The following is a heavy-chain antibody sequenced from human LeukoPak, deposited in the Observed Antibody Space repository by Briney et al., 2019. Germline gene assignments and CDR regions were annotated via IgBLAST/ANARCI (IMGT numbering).Heavy chain of an antibody. CDR2: ISYSGST. CDR1: GGSISSYY. V-gene: IGHV4-59*08. J-gene: IGHJ5*02. CDR3: ARLNCGGDCYPGWFDP. Sequence: SETLSLTCTVSGGSISSYYWSWIRQPPGKGLEWIGYISYSGSTNYNPSLKSRVTISVDTSKNQFSLKLSSVTAADTAVYYCARLNCGGDCYPGWFDPWGQGTLVTVSS. D-gene: IGHD2-21*02.